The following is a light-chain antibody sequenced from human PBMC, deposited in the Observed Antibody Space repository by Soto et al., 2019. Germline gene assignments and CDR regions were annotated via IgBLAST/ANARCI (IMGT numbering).Light chain of an antibody. CDR1: QSISSSF. CDR2: GAS. Sequence: EIPLTQSPVLLSLSPWERASLSCGASQSISSSFLAWYQQKPGQAPRLLIYGASSRATGIPDRFSGTGSETDFTLTISRLEPEDFAVYYCQQYDNSPITFGQGTRLEIK. J-gene: IGKJ5*01. CDR3: QQYDNSPIT. V-gene: IGKV3-20*01.